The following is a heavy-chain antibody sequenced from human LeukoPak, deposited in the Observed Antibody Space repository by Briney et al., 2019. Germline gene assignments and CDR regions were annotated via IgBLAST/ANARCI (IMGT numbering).Heavy chain of an antibody. V-gene: IGHV1-2*04. Sequence: ASVKVSCTASGYTFTGYYMHWVRQAPGQGLEWMGWINPNSGGTNYAQKFQGWVTMTRDTSISTAYMEPSRLRSDDTAVYYCARGPFTIFGVVKVRNYGMDVWGQGTTVTVSS. J-gene: IGHJ6*02. CDR2: INPNSGGT. D-gene: IGHD3-3*01. CDR1: GYTFTGYY. CDR3: ARGPFTIFGVVKVRNYGMDV.